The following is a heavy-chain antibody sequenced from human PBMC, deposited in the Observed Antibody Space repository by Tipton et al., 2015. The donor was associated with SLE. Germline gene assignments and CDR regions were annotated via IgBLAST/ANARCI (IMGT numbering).Heavy chain of an antibody. V-gene: IGHV3-66*04. J-gene: IGHJ6*02. Sequence: SLRLSCAASGFTVSYDYMTWVRQAPGKGLEWVSSINSGSSTHYADSVKGRFVISRDNSKNTLYLQMNSLRAEDTAVYYCAKQISPHYGMDVWGQGTTVTVSS. CDR3: AKQISPHYGMDV. CDR2: INSGSST. CDR1: GFTVSYDY.